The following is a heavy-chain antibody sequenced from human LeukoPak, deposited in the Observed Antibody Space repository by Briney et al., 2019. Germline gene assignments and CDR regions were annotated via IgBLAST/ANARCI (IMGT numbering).Heavy chain of an antibody. CDR2: IYPGDSDT. Sequence: GESLKISCEGSGFSFTDYWIGWVRQMPGKGLEWMGIIYPGDSDTRYSPSLQGQFIISADKSINTAYLQWSSLKASDTAMYYCAREGKYTGSSTHDFWGQGTLVTVSS. CDR1: GFSFTDYW. D-gene: IGHD2-2*01. CDR3: AREGKYTGSSTHDF. J-gene: IGHJ4*02. V-gene: IGHV5-51*01.